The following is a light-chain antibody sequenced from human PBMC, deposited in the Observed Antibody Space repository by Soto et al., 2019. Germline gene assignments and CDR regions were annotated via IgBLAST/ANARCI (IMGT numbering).Light chain of an antibody. CDR1: QDIGNY. V-gene: IGKV1-8*01. Sequence: AIRMTQSPSSLSASAGDRVAIACRASQDIGNYLAWYQQKPGQAPKLLIYGASTLQSGVPSRFGGSGSGTEFTLTISCLQSEDFATYYCQHYKTSPWTFGQGTKVDIK. J-gene: IGKJ1*01. CDR3: QHYKTSPWT. CDR2: GAS.